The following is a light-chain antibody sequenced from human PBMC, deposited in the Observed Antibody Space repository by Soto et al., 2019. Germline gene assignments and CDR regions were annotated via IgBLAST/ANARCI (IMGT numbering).Light chain of an antibody. CDR2: DAS. J-gene: IGKJ4*01. Sequence: DIQMTQSPSTLSASVGDRVTITCRASQNINNWLAWFQQKPGRAPKLLIYDASSLEGGVPSRFSGGGSGTEFTLSISTLQPDDFATYYCQQYNTSPLTFGGGTKMEIK. CDR3: QQYNTSPLT. V-gene: IGKV1-5*01. CDR1: QNINNW.